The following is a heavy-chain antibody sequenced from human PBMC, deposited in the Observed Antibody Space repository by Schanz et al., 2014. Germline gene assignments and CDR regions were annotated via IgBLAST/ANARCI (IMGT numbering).Heavy chain of an antibody. CDR2: ISGSGNTI. CDR1: GFTFTNAW. V-gene: IGHV3-48*02. CDR3: ARRYSGRYCFDY. J-gene: IGHJ4*02. D-gene: IGHD1-26*01. Sequence: EVHLVESGGGLVKPGGSLRLSCAASGFTFTNAWMSWVRQAPGKGLEWLSYISGSGNTIYYADSVKGRFTISRDNAKNSLSLQMDRLRDEDTAVYYCARRYSGRYCFDYWGQGTLVAVSS.